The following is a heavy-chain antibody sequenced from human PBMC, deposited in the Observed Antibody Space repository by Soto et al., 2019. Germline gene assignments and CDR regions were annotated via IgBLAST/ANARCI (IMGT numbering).Heavy chain of an antibody. V-gene: IGHV3-33*01. CDR3: ARGDRHPQWLVRKNEGPFDY. CDR1: GFTFSSYG. J-gene: IGHJ4*02. D-gene: IGHD6-19*01. CDR2: IWYDGSNK. Sequence: GGSLRLSCAASGFTFSSYGMHWVRQAPGKGLEWVAVIWYDGSNKYYADSVKGRFTISRDNSKNTLYLQMNSLRAEDTAVYYCARGDRHPQWLVRKNEGPFDYWGQGTLVTVSS.